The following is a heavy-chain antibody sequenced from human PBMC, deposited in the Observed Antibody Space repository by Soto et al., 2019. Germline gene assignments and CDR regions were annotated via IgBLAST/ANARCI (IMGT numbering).Heavy chain of an antibody. CDR2: INYSGST. Sequence: SETLSLTCTVSGGAISSGGYYWSWIRQHPGKGLEWIGYINYSGSTYYNPSLKSRVTISVDTSKNQFSLKLSSVTAADTAVYYCARWPQLEPRFDYWGQGTLVTVSS. D-gene: IGHD1-1*01. CDR1: GGAISSGGYY. CDR3: ARWPQLEPRFDY. J-gene: IGHJ4*02. V-gene: IGHV4-31*03.